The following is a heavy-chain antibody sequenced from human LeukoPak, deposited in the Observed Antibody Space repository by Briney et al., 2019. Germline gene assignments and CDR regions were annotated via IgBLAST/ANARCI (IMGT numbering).Heavy chain of an antibody. Sequence: PLASVKVSCKASGYTFTSYAMHWVRQAPGQRLEWMGWINAGNGNTKYSQKFQGRVTITRDTSASTAYMELSSLRSEDTAVYYCARDPDYYYGMDVWGQGTTVTVSS. CDR1: GYTFTSYA. CDR3: ARDPDYYYGMDV. J-gene: IGHJ6*02. V-gene: IGHV1-3*01. CDR2: INAGNGNT.